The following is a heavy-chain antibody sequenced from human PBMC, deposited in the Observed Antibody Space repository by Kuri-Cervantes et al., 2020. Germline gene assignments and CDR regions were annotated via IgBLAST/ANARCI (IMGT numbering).Heavy chain of an antibody. CDR2: IKCDGSGK. V-gene: IGHV3-52*01. Sequence: GESLKISCAASGFTFSSSWMHWVCQAPEKGLEWVADIKCDGSGKYYVDSVKGRFTLSRDNAKNSLYLQMNSLRAEDTAVYYCARDIFANGLHWETTYYYFDYWGQGTLVTVSS. CDR3: ARDIFANGLHWETTYYYFDY. CDR1: GFTFSSSW. J-gene: IGHJ4*02. D-gene: IGHD1-14*01.